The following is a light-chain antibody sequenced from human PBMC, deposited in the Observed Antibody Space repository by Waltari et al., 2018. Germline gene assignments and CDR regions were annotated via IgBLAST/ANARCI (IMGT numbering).Light chain of an antibody. CDR3: MLFMGSGIYV. J-gene: IGLJ1*01. CDR2: ATH. V-gene: IGLV8-61*01. Sequence: QTVVTQEPSLSVSPGGTVTVTCGLSSGSVSADHCPSWVQQTPGQSPRTLNYATHIRCSGVPYRFSGSILGNKAARTITGAQAEDDSDYYCMLFMGSGIYVFGTGTKVTVL. CDR1: SGSVSADHC.